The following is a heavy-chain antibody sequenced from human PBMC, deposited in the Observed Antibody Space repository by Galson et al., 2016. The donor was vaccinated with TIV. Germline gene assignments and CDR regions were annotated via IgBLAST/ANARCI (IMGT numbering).Heavy chain of an antibody. Sequence: CAASGLSVSINYMTWVRQAPGKGLEWVSLISDGGNTYYPDSVKGRFTITRDNSKNTLYLQMNSLRVEDTAVYYCARDRVVDATYYYYYYGMDVWGQGTAVTVSS. D-gene: IGHD2-15*01. J-gene: IGHJ6*02. CDR3: ARDRVVDATYYYYYYGMDV. CDR2: ISDGGNT. CDR1: GLSVSINY. V-gene: IGHV3-66*02.